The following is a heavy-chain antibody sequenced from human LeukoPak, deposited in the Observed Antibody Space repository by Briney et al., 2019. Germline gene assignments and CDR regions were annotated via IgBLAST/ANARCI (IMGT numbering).Heavy chain of an antibody. V-gene: IGHV3-23*01. J-gene: IGHJ4*02. CDR3: AKKAPYCSSTSCYGLFDY. D-gene: IGHD2-2*01. Sequence: HPSETLSLTCTVSGGSISSYYWSWIRQPPGKGLEWVSAISGSGGSTYYADSVKGRFTISRDNSKNTLYLQMNSLRAEDTAVYYCAKKAPYCSSTSCYGLFDYWGQGTLVTVSS. CDR2: ISGSGGST. CDR1: GGSISSYY.